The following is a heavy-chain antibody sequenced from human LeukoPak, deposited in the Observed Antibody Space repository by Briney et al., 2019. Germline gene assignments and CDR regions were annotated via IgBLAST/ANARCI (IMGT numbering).Heavy chain of an antibody. V-gene: IGHV3-74*01. D-gene: IGHD4-17*01. Sequence: LPGGSLRLSCAASGFTFSSYWMHWVRHAPGKGLVWVSRINSDGSSTSYADSVKGRFTISRDNAKNTLYLQMNSLRAEDTAVYYCARGKTPAVTTPFDYWGQETLVTVSS. CDR3: ARGKTPAVTTPFDY. CDR1: GFTFSSYW. J-gene: IGHJ4*02. CDR2: INSDGSST.